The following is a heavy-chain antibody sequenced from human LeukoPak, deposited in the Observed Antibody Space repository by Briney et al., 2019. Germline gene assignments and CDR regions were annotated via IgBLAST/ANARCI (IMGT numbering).Heavy chain of an antibody. D-gene: IGHD3-22*01. J-gene: IGHJ4*02. CDR1: VSTFTGYY. CDR3: ARGPPTIVVVITAGDFDS. Sequence: ASVKVSRTASVSTFTGYYIDLVRQAPGQGLEWMGWIDPSRGGTYYAQKFQGRVTMTRDTYISTAYMDVRRLRSDDRGVYYCARGPPTIVVVITAGDFDSWGQGTLVTVSS. V-gene: IGHV1-2*02. CDR2: IDPSRGGT.